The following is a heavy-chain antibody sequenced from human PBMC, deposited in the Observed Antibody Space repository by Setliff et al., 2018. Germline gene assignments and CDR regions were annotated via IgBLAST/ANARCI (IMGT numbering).Heavy chain of an antibody. CDR3: ARGGEATGYGGGGAFDI. V-gene: IGHV1-46*01. J-gene: IGHJ3*02. CDR1: GYTFTTYY. CDR2: ISPSGGST. D-gene: IGHD6-25*01. Sequence: GASVKVSCKDSGYTFTTYYFHWVRQAPGQGLEWMGIISPSGGSTSYAQKFQDRVTMTRDTSTSTVYMELSSLRSEDTAVYYCARGGEATGYGGGGAFDIWGQGTMVTVSS.